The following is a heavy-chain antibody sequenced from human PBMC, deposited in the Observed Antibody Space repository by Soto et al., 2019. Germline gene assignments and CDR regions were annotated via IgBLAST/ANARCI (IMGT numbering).Heavy chain of an antibody. CDR2: IYHSGGT. D-gene: IGHD1-20*01. Sequence: PSETLSLTCTVSVGSVSSASYYWSWIRQPPGKGLEWIGYIYHSGGTNYNPSLKSRVTISVNTSKNQFSLRLTSVSAADTAVYYCARITGWNYYYYGMDVWGQGTTVTVSS. J-gene: IGHJ6*02. V-gene: IGHV4-61*01. CDR1: VGSVSSASYY. CDR3: ARITGWNYYYYGMDV.